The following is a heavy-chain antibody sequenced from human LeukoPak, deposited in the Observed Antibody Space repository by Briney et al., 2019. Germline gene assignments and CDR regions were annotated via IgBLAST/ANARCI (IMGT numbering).Heavy chain of an antibody. CDR2: IYPRDSDT. Sequence: GESLQISCKSSGYTFTHQWIGWVRQVSGSGLEWMGIIYPRDSDTIYRPSFQGHVTISADTSINTAYLEWSSLEASDTAIYYCARHSDVIGAIWGQGTLVTVSS. CDR3: ARHSDVIGAI. V-gene: IGHV5-51*01. CDR1: GYTFTHQW. J-gene: IGHJ4*02. D-gene: IGHD3-10*01.